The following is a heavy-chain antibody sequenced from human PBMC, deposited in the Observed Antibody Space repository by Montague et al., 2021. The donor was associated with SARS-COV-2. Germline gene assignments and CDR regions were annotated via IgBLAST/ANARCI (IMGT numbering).Heavy chain of an antibody. CDR1: GGSISSSSYY. J-gene: IGHJ5*02. V-gene: IGHV4-39*01. CDR2: IYYSGST. D-gene: IGHD3-3*01. Sequence: SETLSLTCTVSGGSISSSSYYWGWIRQPPGKGLEWIGNIYYSGSTYYNPSRKSRVTISVDTSKNQFSLKLSSVTAADTAVYYCARQKMGSVTIFGVVMPDRCFDPWGQGTLVTVSS. CDR3: ARQKMGSVTIFGVVMPDRCFDP.